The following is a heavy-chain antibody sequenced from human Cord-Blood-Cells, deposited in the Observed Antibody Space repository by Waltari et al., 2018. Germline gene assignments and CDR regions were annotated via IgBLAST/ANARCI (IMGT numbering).Heavy chain of an antibody. D-gene: IGHD2-8*02. Sequence: QVQLVQSGAEVKKPGSSVKVSCKASGGTFSSYAISWVRQAPGQGLEWMGRSIPILGKTNYAQKCQGRVTITGDKSTSTGYMELSSLRSEDTAVYYCARDRWSLTSEVGPLVDYWGQGTLVTVSS. J-gene: IGHJ4*02. CDR1: GGTFSSYA. V-gene: IGHV1-69*09. CDR3: ARDRWSLTSEVGPLVDY. CDR2: SIPILGKT.